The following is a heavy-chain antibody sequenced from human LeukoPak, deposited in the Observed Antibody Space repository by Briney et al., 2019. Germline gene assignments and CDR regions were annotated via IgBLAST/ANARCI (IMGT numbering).Heavy chain of an antibody. J-gene: IGHJ4*02. Sequence: GGSLGLSWAASGFPASSNYMSWARQAPGKGLEGVSAISGRGGSTYYADSVKGRFTISRDNSKNTLYLQMNSLRAEDTAVYYCAKDWGGKSSTREKLAFDYWGQGTLVTVSS. CDR2: ISGRGGST. D-gene: IGHD2-2*01. CDR1: GFPASSNY. CDR3: AKDWGGKSSTREKLAFDY. V-gene: IGHV3-23*01.